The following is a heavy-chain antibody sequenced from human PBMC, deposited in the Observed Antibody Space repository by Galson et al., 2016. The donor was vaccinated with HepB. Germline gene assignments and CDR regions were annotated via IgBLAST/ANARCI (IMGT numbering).Heavy chain of an antibody. D-gene: IGHD3-16*01. J-gene: IGHJ4*02. Sequence: TLSLTCTISRSITSYWSWIRQPPGKGLEWLAFISNDGSTNYNPSLKSRLTISIDTSNNQFSLSLRSVTAADTAVYYCARGGASSKPFDYWGQGALVTVSS. CDR3: ARGGASSKPFDY. V-gene: IGHV4-59*01. CDR2: ISNDGST. CDR1: RSITSY.